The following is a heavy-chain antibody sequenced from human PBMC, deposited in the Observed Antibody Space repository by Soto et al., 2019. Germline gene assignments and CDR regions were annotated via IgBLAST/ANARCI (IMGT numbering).Heavy chain of an antibody. Sequence: GGSLRLSCAASGFPFSSYAMTWVRQTPGKGLEWVSGISGSGGITYYADSVKGRFTISRDNSNNTLFLQMHSLRADDTAVYYCAKSLSASPNYFFDYWGQGTLVTVSS. CDR2: ISGSGGIT. J-gene: IGHJ4*02. CDR1: GFPFSSYA. V-gene: IGHV3-23*01. D-gene: IGHD1-1*01. CDR3: AKSLSASPNYFFDY.